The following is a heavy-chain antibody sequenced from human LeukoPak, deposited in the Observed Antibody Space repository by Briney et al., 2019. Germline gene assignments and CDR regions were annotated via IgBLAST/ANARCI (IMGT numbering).Heavy chain of an antibody. J-gene: IGHJ4*02. CDR1: GYTFTGYY. D-gene: IGHD4-17*01. V-gene: IGHV1-2*02. CDR3: ARDRSQWGYGDYVGNY. Sequence: ASVKVSCKASGYTFTGYYMHWVRQAPGQGLEWMGWINPNSGGTNYAQKFQGRVTMTRDTSISTAYMELSRLRSDDTAVYYCARDRSQWGYGDYVGNYWGQGTLVTVSS. CDR2: INPNSGGT.